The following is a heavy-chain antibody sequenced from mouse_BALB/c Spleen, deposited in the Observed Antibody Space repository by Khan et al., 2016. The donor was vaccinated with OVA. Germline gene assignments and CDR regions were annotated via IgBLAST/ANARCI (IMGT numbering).Heavy chain of an antibody. Sequence: QVQLKESGPGLVQPSQSLSITCTVSGFSLTTYGVHWVRQSPGKGLEWLGVIWSGGSTDYNAAFISRLSIRKDNSKCQVFFKMNSLQANDTAIYYCARNYDYDEGLAYWGQGTLVTVSA. D-gene: IGHD2-4*01. V-gene: IGHV2-2*02. CDR3: ARNYDYDEGLAY. CDR2: IWSGGST. CDR1: GFSLTTYG. J-gene: IGHJ3*01.